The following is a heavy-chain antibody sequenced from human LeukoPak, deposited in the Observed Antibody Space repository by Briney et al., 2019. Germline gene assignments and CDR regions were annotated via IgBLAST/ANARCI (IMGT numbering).Heavy chain of an antibody. V-gene: IGHV3-21*01. D-gene: IGHD2-2*01. CDR3: ARDHGDIVVAGIYYYYYMDV. CDR2: ISSSSSYI. CDR1: GFTFSSYS. J-gene: IGHJ6*03. Sequence: GGSLRLSCAASGFTFSSYSMNWVRQAPGKGLEWVSSISSSSSYIYYADSVKGRFTISKDNAKNSLYLQMNSLRAEDTAVYYCARDHGDIVVAGIYYYYYMDVWGKGTTVTVSS.